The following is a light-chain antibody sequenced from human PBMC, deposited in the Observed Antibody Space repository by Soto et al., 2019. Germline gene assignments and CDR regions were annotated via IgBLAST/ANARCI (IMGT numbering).Light chain of an antibody. J-gene: IGKJ1*01. CDR1: QSVSRSY. Sequence: EIELTQPPGTPSLSPGDRATLSYRASQSVSRSYLGWYQQKPGQAPRLLMYGASIRAAGVPDRFSGSGSGTEFTLTISRLEPEDFTVYYCHHYETFGQGTKVDIK. CDR2: GAS. CDR3: HHYET. V-gene: IGKV3-20*01.